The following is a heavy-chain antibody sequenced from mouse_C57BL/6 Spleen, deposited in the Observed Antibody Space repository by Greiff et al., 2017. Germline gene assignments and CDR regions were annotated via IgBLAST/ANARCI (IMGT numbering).Heavy chain of an antibody. CDR3: ARNYGSSYYYAMDY. D-gene: IGHD1-1*01. J-gene: IGHJ4*01. V-gene: IGHV1-26*01. CDR2: INPNNGGT. Sequence: VQLQQSGPELVKPGASVKISCKASGYTFTDYYMNWVKQSHGKSLEWIGDINPNNGGTSYNQKFKGKATLTVDKSSSTAYMELRSLTSEDSAVYYCARNYGSSYYYAMDYWGQGTSDTVSS. CDR1: GYTFTDYY.